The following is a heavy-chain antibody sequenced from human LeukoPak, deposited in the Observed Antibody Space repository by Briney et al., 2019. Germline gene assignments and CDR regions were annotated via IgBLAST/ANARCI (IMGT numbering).Heavy chain of an antibody. J-gene: IGHJ6*03. V-gene: IGHV4-30-4*08. CDR2: IYYSGST. D-gene: IGHD3-10*01. Sequence: KASETLSLTCTVSGGSISSDDYYWSWIRQPPGKGLEWIGYIYYSGSTYYNPSLKSRVTISVDTSKNQFFLKLSSVTAADTAVYYCARVHYGSGSLYYYYYYMDVWGKGTTVTVSS. CDR3: ARVHYGSGSLYYYYYYMDV. CDR1: GGSISSDDYY.